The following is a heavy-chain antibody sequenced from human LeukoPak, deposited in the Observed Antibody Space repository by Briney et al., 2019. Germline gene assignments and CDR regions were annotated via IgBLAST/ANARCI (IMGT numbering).Heavy chain of an antibody. CDR1: GFKFSDYW. CDR3: ARDSGTTGEVKFDP. V-gene: IGHV4-4*07. CDR2: IYTSGST. D-gene: IGHD3-10*01. Sequence: PGGSLRLSCAASGFKFSDYWMTWVRQAPGKGLEWIGRIYTSGSTTYNPSLKSRVTMSVDTSKNQFSLKLSSVTAADTAVYYCARDSGTTGEVKFDPWAREPWSPSPQ. J-gene: IGHJ5*02.